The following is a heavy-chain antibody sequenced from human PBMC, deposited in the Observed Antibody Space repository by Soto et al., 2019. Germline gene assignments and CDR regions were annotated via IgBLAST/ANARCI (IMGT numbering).Heavy chain of an antibody. J-gene: IGHJ5*02. Sequence: AGESLKISCKASGYSFTNYRITWVRQVPGKGLEWVGRIDPSDSYTDYSPSFQGHVTISADKSITTAYLYWSSLKASDSAMYYCERREAQGWFDAWGQGTLVTVSS. CDR1: GYSFTNYR. CDR3: ERREAQGWFDA. V-gene: IGHV5-10-1*01. CDR2: IDPSDSYT.